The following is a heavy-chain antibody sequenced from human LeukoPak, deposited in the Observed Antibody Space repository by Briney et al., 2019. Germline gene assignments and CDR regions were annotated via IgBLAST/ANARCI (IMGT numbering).Heavy chain of an antibody. D-gene: IGHD6-19*01. Sequence: SETLSLTCTVSGGSISSGGYYWSWIRQHPGKGLEWIGYIYYSGSTYYNPSLKSRITISVDTSKNQFSLKLSSVTAADTAVYYCARSRSGSGWYGYYYYGMDVWGQGTTVTVSS. CDR2: IYYSGST. CDR3: ARSRSGSGWYGYYYYGMDV. V-gene: IGHV4-31*03. CDR1: GGSISSGGYY. J-gene: IGHJ6*02.